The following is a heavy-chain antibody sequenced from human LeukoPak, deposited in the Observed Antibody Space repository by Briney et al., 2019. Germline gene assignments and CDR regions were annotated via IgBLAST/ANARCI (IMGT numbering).Heavy chain of an antibody. J-gene: IGHJ3*02. V-gene: IGHV4-39*07. CDR1: GGSISSSSYY. D-gene: IGHD3-9*01. CDR3: ARGRIDWAARGAFDI. Sequence: PSETLSLTCTVSGGSISSSSYYWGWIRQPPGKGLEWIGSIYYSGSTYYNPSLKSRVTISVDTSKNQFSLKLSSVTAADTAVYYCARGRIDWAARGAFDIWGQGTMVTVSS. CDR2: IYYSGST.